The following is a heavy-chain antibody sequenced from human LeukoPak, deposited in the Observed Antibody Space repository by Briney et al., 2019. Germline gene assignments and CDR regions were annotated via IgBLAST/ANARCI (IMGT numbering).Heavy chain of an antibody. CDR1: GGSFSGYY. Sequence: SETLSLTCAVYGGSFSGYYWSWIRQPPGKGLEWIGEINHSGSTDYNPSLKSRVTISVDTSKNQFSLKLSSVTAADTAVYYCARGVVAASERDAFDIWGQGTMVTVSS. J-gene: IGHJ3*02. D-gene: IGHD6-25*01. V-gene: IGHV4-34*01. CDR3: ARGVVAASERDAFDI. CDR2: INHSGST.